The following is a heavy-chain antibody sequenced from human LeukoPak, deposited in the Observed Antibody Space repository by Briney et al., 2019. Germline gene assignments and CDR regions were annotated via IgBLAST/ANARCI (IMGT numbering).Heavy chain of an antibody. V-gene: IGHV3-66*01. J-gene: IGHJ3*02. Sequence: GGSLRLSCAASGFTVSSNYMSWVRQAPGKGLEWVSVIYSGGSTYYADSVKGRFTISRDNSKNTLYLQMNSLRAEDTAVYYCARGDYGDYDAFDIWSQGTMVTVSS. CDR1: GFTVSSNY. CDR3: ARGDYGDYDAFDI. D-gene: IGHD4-17*01. CDR2: IYSGGST.